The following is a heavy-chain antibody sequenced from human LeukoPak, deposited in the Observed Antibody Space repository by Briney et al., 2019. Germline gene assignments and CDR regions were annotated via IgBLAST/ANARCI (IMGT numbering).Heavy chain of an antibody. Sequence: RASVKVSCKASGYTLTSYDINWVRQATGQGLEWMGWMNPNSGNTGYAQKFQGRVTMTRNTSISTAYMELSSLRSEDTAVYYCARGMYITGGFDPWGQGTLVTVSS. CDR1: GYTLTSYD. V-gene: IGHV1-8*01. CDR3: ARGMYITGGFDP. J-gene: IGHJ5*02. D-gene: IGHD1-14*01. CDR2: MNPNSGNT.